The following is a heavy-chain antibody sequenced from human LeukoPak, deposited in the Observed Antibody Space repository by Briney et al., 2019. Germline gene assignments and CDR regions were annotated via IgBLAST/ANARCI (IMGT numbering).Heavy chain of an antibody. V-gene: IGHV4-39*01. Sequence: SETLSLTCTVSGGSISGSSYYWGWIRQPPGKGLEWNGSIYYSGSTYYNPSLKSRVTISVDTSKNQFSLKLSSVTAADTAVYYCARQEDVVVVAAIPRFDYWGQGTLVTVSS. CDR3: ARQEDVVVVAAIPRFDY. CDR2: IYYSGST. D-gene: IGHD2-15*01. CDR1: GGSISGSSYY. J-gene: IGHJ4*02.